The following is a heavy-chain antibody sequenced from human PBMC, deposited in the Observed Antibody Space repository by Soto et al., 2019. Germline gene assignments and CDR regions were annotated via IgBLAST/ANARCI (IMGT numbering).Heavy chain of an antibody. J-gene: IGHJ6*02. CDR3: AKAKNDFWSGYYPPSRFSGMDV. Sequence: GGSLRLSCAASGFTFSSYGMHWVRQAPGKGLEWVAVISYDGSNKYYADSVKGRFTISRDNSKNTLYLQMNSLRAEDTAVYYCAKAKNDFWSGYYPPSRFSGMDVWGQGTTVTVSS. CDR2: ISYDGSNK. CDR1: GFTFSSYG. D-gene: IGHD3-3*01. V-gene: IGHV3-30*18.